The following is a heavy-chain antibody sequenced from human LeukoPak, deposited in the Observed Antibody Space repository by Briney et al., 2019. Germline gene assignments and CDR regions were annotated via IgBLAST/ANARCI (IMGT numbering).Heavy chain of an antibody. V-gene: IGHV1-2*02. CDR3: ARGRLGSTMVRGVILKQNWFDP. Sequence: ASVKVSCKASGYTFTGYYMHWVRQAPGQGLEWMGWINPNSGGTNYAQKFQGRVTMTRNTSISTAYMELSSLRSEDTAVYYCARGRLGSTMVRGVILKQNWFDPWGQGTLVTVSS. D-gene: IGHD3-10*01. CDR1: GYTFTGYY. J-gene: IGHJ5*02. CDR2: INPNSGGT.